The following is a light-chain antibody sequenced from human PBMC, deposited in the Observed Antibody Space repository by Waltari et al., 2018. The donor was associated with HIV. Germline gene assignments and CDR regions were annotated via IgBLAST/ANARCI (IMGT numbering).Light chain of an antibody. Sequence: QSVLTQPPSVSAAPGQKVTISCSGSDSNIGKDYVSWYQQLPGTAPKVLIYDNIHRPSVIPDRFSGSKSGTSATLGITGLQTGDEADYYCGTWDFSLSAYVFGTGTKVTVL. V-gene: IGLV1-51*01. J-gene: IGLJ1*01. CDR2: DNI. CDR1: DSNIGKDY. CDR3: GTWDFSLSAYV.